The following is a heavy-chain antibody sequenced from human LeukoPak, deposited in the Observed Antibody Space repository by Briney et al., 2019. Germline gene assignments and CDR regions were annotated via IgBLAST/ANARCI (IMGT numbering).Heavy chain of an antibody. D-gene: IGHD3-10*01. V-gene: IGHV3-74*01. Sequence: GGSLRLSCAASGFTFSSYGMHWVRQAPGKGLVWVSRINSDGSSTNYADFVKGRFTISRDNAKNTLYLQMNSLRAEDTAVYYCARTPYGSGSLNAFDIWGQGTVVTVSS. CDR3: ARTPYGSGSLNAFDI. CDR2: INSDGSST. J-gene: IGHJ3*02. CDR1: GFTFSSYG.